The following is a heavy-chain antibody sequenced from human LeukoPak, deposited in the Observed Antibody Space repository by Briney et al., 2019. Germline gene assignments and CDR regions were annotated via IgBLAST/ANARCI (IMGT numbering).Heavy chain of an antibody. CDR2: ISWNSGSI. CDR1: GFTFSDYY. D-gene: IGHD5-18*01. CDR3: AKEAWIQLWFPFDY. J-gene: IGHJ4*02. V-gene: IGHV3-9*01. Sequence: GGSLRLSCAASGFTFSDYYMSWIRQAPGKGLEWVSGISWNSGSIGYADSVKGRFTISRDNAKNSLYLQMNSLRAEDTALYYCAKEAWIQLWFPFDYWGQGTLVTVSS.